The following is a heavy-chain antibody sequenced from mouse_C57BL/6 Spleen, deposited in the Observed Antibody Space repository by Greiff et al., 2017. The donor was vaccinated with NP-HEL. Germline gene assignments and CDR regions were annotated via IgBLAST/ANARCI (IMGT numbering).Heavy chain of an antibody. CDR2: IYPGDGDT. J-gene: IGHJ1*03. V-gene: IGHV1-82*01. CDR3: AREAGTRYFDV. CDR1: GYAFSSSW. Sequence: QVQLQQSGPELVKPGASVKISCKASGYAFSSSWMNWVKQRPGKGLEWIGQIYPGDGDTNYNGKFKGKATLTADKSSSTAYMQLSSLTSEDSAVYFCAREAGTRYFDVWGTGTTVTVSS. D-gene: IGHD3-3*01.